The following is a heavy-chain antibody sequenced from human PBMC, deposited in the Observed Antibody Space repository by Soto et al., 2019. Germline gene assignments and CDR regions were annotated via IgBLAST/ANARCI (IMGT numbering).Heavy chain of an antibody. CDR3: ARGKYCSGGSCSHGMDV. V-gene: IGHV3-66*01. J-gene: IGHJ6*02. CDR2: IYSGGST. D-gene: IGHD2-15*01. Sequence: EVQLVESGGGLVQPGGSLRLSCAASGFTVSSNYMSWVRQAPGKGLEWVSVIYSGGSTYYADSVKGRFTISRDNSKNTLYLQMHSLRSEDRAVYYCARGKYCSGGSCSHGMDVWGQGTTVTFSS. CDR1: GFTVSSNY.